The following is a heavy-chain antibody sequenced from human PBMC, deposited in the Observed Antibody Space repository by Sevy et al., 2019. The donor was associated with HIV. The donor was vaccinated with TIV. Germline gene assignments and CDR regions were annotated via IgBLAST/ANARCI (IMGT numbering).Heavy chain of an antibody. CDR1: GFTVSSNY. CDR2: IFSGGST. CDR3: ARGMILEGSWCGMDV. V-gene: IGHV3-53*01. J-gene: IGHJ6*02. Sequence: GGSLRLSCAVSGFTVSSNYMTRVRQAPGKGLEWVSVIFSGGSTYYADCVKGRFTISRDNSRNTLSLQMNSLRAEDTAVYYCARGMILEGSWCGMDVWGQGTTVTVSS. D-gene: IGHD3-3*01.